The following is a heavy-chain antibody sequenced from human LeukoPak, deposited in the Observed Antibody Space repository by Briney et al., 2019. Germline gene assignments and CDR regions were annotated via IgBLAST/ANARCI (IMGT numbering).Heavy chain of an antibody. CDR3: ARDTGSGWPYWYGMDV. Sequence: KPSETLSLTCAVYGGSFSGYYWSWIRQPPGKGLEWIGYIYYSGSTNYNPSLKSRVTISVDTSKNQFSLKLSSVTAADTAVYYCARDTGSGWPYWYGMDVWGQGTTVTVSS. CDR2: IYYSGST. J-gene: IGHJ6*02. V-gene: IGHV4-59*01. CDR1: GGSFSGYY. D-gene: IGHD6-19*01.